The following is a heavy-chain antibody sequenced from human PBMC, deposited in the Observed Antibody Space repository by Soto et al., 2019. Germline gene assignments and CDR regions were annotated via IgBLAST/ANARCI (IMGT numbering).Heavy chain of an antibody. CDR3: ALRFGDPGRLYFDY. J-gene: IGHJ4*02. V-gene: IGHV4-31*03. CDR2: ISYCGST. D-gene: IGHD3-16*01. CDR1: GGSISSGGYY. Sequence: QVQLQESGPGLVKPSQTLSLTCTVSGGSISSGGYYWSWIRQHPGKGLEWCGYISYCGSTYYNPSLENRGTISVDTSKNHFSLKLSSVTAPDTAVYYCALRFGDPGRLYFDYWGQGTLVTVSS.